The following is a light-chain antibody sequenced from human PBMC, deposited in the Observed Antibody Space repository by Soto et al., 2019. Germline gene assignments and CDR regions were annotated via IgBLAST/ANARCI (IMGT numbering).Light chain of an antibody. J-gene: IGLJ2*01. V-gene: IGLV2-8*01. CDR2: EVN. Sequence: QSALTQPPSASGSPGQSVTIPCAGTSTDVGEYNYVSWYQQHPGKVPKLIIFEVNKRPSGVPDRCSGSKSGDTASLTVSGLQAEDEADYYCSSFVGAPVIFGGGTKLTVL. CDR3: SSFVGAPVI. CDR1: STDVGEYNY.